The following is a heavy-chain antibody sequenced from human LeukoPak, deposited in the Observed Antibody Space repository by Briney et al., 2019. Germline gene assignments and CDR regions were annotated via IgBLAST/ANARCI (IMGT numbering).Heavy chain of an antibody. Sequence: PGGSLRLFCAASGFTVSSNYMSWVRQAPGKGLEWVSVIYSGGSTYYADSVKGRFTISRDNSKNTLYLQMNSLRAEDTAVYYCARDRRYYDSSGYYYYYYGMDVWGQGTTVTVSS. CDR1: GFTVSSNY. J-gene: IGHJ6*02. V-gene: IGHV3-53*01. D-gene: IGHD3-22*01. CDR2: IYSGGST. CDR3: ARDRRYYDSSGYYYYYYGMDV.